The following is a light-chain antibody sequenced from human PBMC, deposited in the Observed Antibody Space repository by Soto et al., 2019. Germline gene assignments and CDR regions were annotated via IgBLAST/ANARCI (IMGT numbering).Light chain of an antibody. CDR1: SSDVGGYNY. CDR3: SSYTSSSTLPVV. V-gene: IGLV2-14*01. CDR2: DVS. Sequence: QSVLTQPASVSGSPGQSITISCTGTSSDVGGYNYVSWYQQHPGKAPKLMIYDVSNRPSGVSNRFSGSKSVNTASLTISGLQAEDEADYYCSSYTSSSTLPVVFGGGNKLTGL. J-gene: IGLJ2*01.